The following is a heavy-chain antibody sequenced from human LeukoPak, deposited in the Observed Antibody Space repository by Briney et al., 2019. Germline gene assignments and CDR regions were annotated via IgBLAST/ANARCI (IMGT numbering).Heavy chain of an antibody. CDR1: GDSVRTSNSY. CDR2: MYYSGNT. V-gene: IGHV4-39*01. CDR3: ARHPHYYFDNSAR. J-gene: IGHJ4*02. Sequence: SETLSLTCTVSGDSVRTSNSYWGWIRQPPGKGLEWIVSMYYSGNTYYNPSLKSRVTISVDTSKNQLSLRLSSVTAADTAVYYCARHPHYYFDNSARWGQGTLVSVSS. D-gene: IGHD3-22*01.